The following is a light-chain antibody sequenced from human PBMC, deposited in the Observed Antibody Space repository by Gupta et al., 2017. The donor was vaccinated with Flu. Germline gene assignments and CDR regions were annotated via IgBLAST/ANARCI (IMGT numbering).Light chain of an antibody. J-gene: IGKJ2*01. CDR3: RHFLQTPHT. V-gene: IGKV2-28*01. Sequence: DIVMTQSPVSLPLTPGESASISCSSSYCRLQSDGRYYLAWFFQKPGQSPRLLIDMGSRRASGVPDRFSGSGSATDFTLRVSRVEAEDVGVYYWRHFLQTPHTFGQGTKLDIK. CDR1: YCRLQSDGRYY. CDR2: MGS.